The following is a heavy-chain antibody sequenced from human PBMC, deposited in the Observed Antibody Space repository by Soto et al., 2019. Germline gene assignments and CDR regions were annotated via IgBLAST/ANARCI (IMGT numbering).Heavy chain of an antibody. Sequence: PSETLSLTCAVSGGSISSSNWWSWVRQPPGKGLEWIGEIYHSGSTNYNPSLKSRVTISVDKSKDQFSLKLSSVTAADTAVYYCARSSVSSSGWFDPWGQGTLATVSS. CDR3: ARSSVSSSGWFDP. D-gene: IGHD6-6*01. V-gene: IGHV4-4*02. J-gene: IGHJ5*02. CDR2: IYHSGST. CDR1: GGSISSSNW.